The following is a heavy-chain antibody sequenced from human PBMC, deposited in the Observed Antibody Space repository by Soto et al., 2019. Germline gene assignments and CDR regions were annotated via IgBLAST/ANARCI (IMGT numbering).Heavy chain of an antibody. V-gene: IGHV3-21*05. Sequence: GGSLRLSCGASGFDFIDFDMYWVRQAPGKGLECLSYISSESEKYYVDSVKGRFTISRDNAKNSLYLQMNSLRAEDTAVYYCARGSQLKVYYMDVWGKGTTVTVSS. D-gene: IGHD6-13*01. CDR3: ARGSQLKVYYMDV. CDR1: GFDFIDFD. J-gene: IGHJ6*03. CDR2: ISSESEK.